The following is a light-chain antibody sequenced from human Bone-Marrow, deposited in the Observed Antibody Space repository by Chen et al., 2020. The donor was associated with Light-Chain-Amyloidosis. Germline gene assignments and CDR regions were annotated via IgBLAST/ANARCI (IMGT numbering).Light chain of an antibody. Sequence: SCVLPQPSWVSVAPGQTAQLDCGGNNLGSTIVHWYQQTPGQAPLLVVNDASDRPSGIPERLSGSNSGNTATLTISRVEAGDEADYYCQVWDRSSDRPVFGGGTKLTVL. CDR3: QVWDRSSDRPV. CDR1: NLGSTI. J-gene: IGLJ3*02. CDR2: DAS. V-gene: IGLV3-21*02.